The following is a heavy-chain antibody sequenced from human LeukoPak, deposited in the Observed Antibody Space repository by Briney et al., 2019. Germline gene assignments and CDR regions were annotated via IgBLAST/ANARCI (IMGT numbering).Heavy chain of an antibody. J-gene: IGHJ4*02. V-gene: IGHV3-23*01. D-gene: IGHD5-18*01. Sequence: GGSLRLSCAASGFTFSSYAMSWVRQAPGKGLKWVSAISGSGGSTYYADSVKGRFTISRDNSKNTLYLQMNSLRAEDTAVYYCAKGGSYGYGYYFDYWGQGTLVTVSS. CDR1: GFTFSSYA. CDR3: AKGGSYGYGYYFDY. CDR2: ISGSGGST.